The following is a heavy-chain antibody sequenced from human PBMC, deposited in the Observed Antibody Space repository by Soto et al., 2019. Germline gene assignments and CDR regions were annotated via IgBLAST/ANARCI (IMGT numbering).Heavy chain of an antibody. CDR2: IYYSGST. V-gene: IGHV4-59*01. J-gene: IGHJ4*02. CDR3: ARDVDYYDSSGYFDY. Sequence: SETLSLTCTVSGGSISSYYWSWIRQPPGKGLEWIGYIYYSGSTNYNPSLKSRVTISVDTSKNQFSLKLSSVTAADTAVYYCARDVDYYDSSGYFDYWGQGTLVTVSS. D-gene: IGHD3-22*01. CDR1: GGSISSYY.